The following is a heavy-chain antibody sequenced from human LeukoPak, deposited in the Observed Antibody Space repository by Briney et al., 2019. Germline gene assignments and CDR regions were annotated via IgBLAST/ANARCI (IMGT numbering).Heavy chain of an antibody. V-gene: IGHV4-59*01. CDR3: ARVSSGWPTDYNFDY. Sequence: PSETLSLTCTVSGGSISSYYWSWIRQPPGKGLEWIGYIYYSGSTNYNPSLKSRVTISVDTSKNQFSLKLSSVTAADTAVYYCARVSSGWPTDYNFDYWGQGTLVTVSS. J-gene: IGHJ4*02. CDR2: IYYSGST. CDR1: GGSISSYY. D-gene: IGHD6-19*01.